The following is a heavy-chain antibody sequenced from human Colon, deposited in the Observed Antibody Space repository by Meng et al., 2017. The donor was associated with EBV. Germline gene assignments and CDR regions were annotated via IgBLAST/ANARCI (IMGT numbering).Heavy chain of an antibody. CDR2: IIHGGSP. CDR1: GGSLSGAY. CDR3: ARRPTGIDY. D-gene: IGHD2-8*02. J-gene: IGHJ4*02. Sequence: QVHPQRGGAGLLKPATTLSLTCAVNGGSLSGAYWNWIRQPPGKGLEWIGEIIHGGSPSYNPSLKSRVTISIDTSKNQLSLMLSSVTAADTAVYYCARRPTGIDYWGQGTLVTVSS. V-gene: IGHV4-34*12.